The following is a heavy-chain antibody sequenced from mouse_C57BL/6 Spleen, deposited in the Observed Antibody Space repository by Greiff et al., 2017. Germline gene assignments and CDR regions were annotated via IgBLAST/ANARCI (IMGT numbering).Heavy chain of an antibody. D-gene: IGHD2-12*01. J-gene: IGHJ3*01. CDR2: IHPNSGST. CDR1: GYTFTSYW. CDR3: ARSGTLRRGVAY. V-gene: IGHV1-64*01. Sequence: QVQLQQPGAELVKPGASVKLSCKASGYTFTSYWMHWVKQRPGQGLEWIGMIHPNSGSTNYNEKFKSKATLTVDKSSSTAYMQLSSLTSEDSAVYYCARSGTLRRGVAYWGQGTLVTVSA.